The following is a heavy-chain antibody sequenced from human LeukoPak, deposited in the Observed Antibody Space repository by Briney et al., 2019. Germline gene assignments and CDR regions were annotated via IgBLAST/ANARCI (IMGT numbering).Heavy chain of an antibody. CDR1: GFTFSSYA. V-gene: IGHV3-23*01. CDR2: ISGSGGST. J-gene: IGHJ4*02. Sequence: AGGSLRLSCAASGFTFSSYAMSWVRQAPGKGLEWVSAISGSGGSTYYADSVKGRFTISRDNSKNTLYLQMNSLRAEDTAVYYCAILGSSSSGGGYFDYWGQGTLVTVSS. D-gene: IGHD6-6*01. CDR3: AILGSSSSGGGYFDY.